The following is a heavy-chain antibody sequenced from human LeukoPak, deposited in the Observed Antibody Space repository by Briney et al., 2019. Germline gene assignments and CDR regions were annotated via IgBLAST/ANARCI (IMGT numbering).Heavy chain of an antibody. J-gene: IGHJ4*02. CDR2: ISSSSSFI. V-gene: IGHV3-21*01. CDR3: ASMYYYGSGSYLSRNYYFDY. CDR1: GFTFSSYR. D-gene: IGHD3-10*01. Sequence: GGSLRLSCAASGFTFSSYRMNWVRQAPGKGLEWVSSISSSSSFIYYADSVKGRFTISRDNAKNSLYLQMNSLRAEDTAVYYCASMYYYGSGSYLSRNYYFDYWGQGTLVTVSS.